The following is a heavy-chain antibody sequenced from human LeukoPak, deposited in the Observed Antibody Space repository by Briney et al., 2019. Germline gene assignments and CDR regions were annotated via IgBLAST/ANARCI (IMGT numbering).Heavy chain of an antibody. Sequence: ASVKVSCKASGGTFSNYGISWVRQAPGQGLEWMGGIIPIFGTANYAQKFQGRVTITADESTSTAYMELSRLRSEDTAVYYCAGYEHSTGAFDIWGQGTMVTVSS. J-gene: IGHJ3*02. CDR3: AGYEHSTGAFDI. CDR2: IIPIFGTA. D-gene: IGHD6-6*01. V-gene: IGHV1-69*13. CDR1: GGTFSNYG.